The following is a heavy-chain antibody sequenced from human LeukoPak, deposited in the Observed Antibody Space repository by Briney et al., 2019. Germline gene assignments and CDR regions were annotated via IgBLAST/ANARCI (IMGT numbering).Heavy chain of an antibody. CDR3: ARSPLIPSGWLGFDY. D-gene: IGHD6-19*01. J-gene: IGHJ4*02. CDR1: GDSISNYY. V-gene: IGHV4-59*01. Sequence: KPSETLSLTCTVSGDSISNYYWSWIRPSPGTGLEWIGYIYSGGSTNYNPSLESRVTISIDTSKNQFSLKLRSVSAADTAVYYCARSPLIPSGWLGFDYWGQGTLVTVSS. CDR2: IYSGGST.